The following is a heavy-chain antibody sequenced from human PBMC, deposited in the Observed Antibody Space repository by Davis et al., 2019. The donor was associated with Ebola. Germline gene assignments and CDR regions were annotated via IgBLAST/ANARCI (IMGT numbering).Heavy chain of an antibody. CDR2: ISGYEDNT. V-gene: IGHV1-18*04. CDR1: GYLFTSYG. J-gene: IGHJ6*04. Sequence: SVQVSCKASGYLFTSYGISWVRQAPGQGLEWLGWISGYEDNTNYAPRFQGRITLTKDRATSTVYMELRSLTSDDTAVYYCARDLATSSGAHFFYFGMDVWGEGTSVAVSS. CDR3: ARDLATSSGAHFFYFGMDV. D-gene: IGHD3-10*01.